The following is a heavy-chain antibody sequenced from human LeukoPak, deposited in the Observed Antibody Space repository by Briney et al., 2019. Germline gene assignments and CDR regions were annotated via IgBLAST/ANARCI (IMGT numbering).Heavy chain of an antibody. D-gene: IGHD3-22*01. J-gene: IGHJ4*02. CDR1: GFIFSSYW. CDR3: ARDYLGGSSGYSFDY. V-gene: IGHV3-74*01. Sequence: GGSLRLSCAASGFIFSSYWMHWVRQAPGKGLVWVSRIESDGSTTGQADSVEGRFTISRGNATNTLYLQMTSLRAEDTAVYYCARDYLGGSSGYSFDYWGQGTLVTVSS. CDR2: IESDGSTT.